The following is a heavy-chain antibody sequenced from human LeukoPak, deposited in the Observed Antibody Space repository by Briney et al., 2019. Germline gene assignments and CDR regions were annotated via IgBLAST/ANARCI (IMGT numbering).Heavy chain of an antibody. D-gene: IGHD2-15*01. CDR2: IYSGGST. J-gene: IGHJ6*03. V-gene: IGHV3-53*01. CDR3: AKGDCSGGSCYSYYYYYMDV. Sequence: PGGSLRLSCAASGFTFSSNYMSWVRQAPGKGLEWVSVIYSGGSTYYADSVKGRFTISRDNSKNTLYLQMNSLRAEDTAVYYCAKGDCSGGSCYSYYYYYMDVWGKGTTVTVSS. CDR1: GFTFSSNY.